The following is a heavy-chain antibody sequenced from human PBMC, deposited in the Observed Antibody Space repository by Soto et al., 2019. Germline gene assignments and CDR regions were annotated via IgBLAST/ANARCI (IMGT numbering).Heavy chain of an antibody. Sequence: PSETLSLTCTVSGGSISSGGYYWSWIRQHPGKGLEWIGYIYYSGSTYYNPSLKSRVTISVDTSKNQFSLKLSSVTAADTAVYYCARGQYSSSGSPYNWFDPWGQGTLVTAPQ. CDR2: IYYSGST. CDR1: GGSISSGGYY. J-gene: IGHJ5*02. V-gene: IGHV4-31*03. CDR3: ARGQYSSSGSPYNWFDP. D-gene: IGHD6-13*01.